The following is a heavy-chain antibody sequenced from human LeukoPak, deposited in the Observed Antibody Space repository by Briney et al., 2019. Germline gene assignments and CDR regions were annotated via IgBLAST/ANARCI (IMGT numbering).Heavy chain of an antibody. D-gene: IGHD3-10*01. CDR3: ARERSMVRGVMPSNWFDP. J-gene: IGHJ5*02. CDR2: IYYSGST. Sequence: SETLSLTCTVSGGSISSYYWSWTRQPPGKGLEWIGYIYYSGSTNYNPSLKSRVTISVDTSKNQFSLKLSSVTAADTAVYYCARERSMVRGVMPSNWFDPWGQGTLVTVSS. V-gene: IGHV4-59*01. CDR1: GGSISSYY.